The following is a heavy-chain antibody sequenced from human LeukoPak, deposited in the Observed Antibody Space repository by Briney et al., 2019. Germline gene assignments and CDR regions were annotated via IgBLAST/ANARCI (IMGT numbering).Heavy chain of an antibody. Sequence: ASVKVSCKASGYTFTSYGISWVRQAPGQGLEWMGWINPNSGGINYAQKFQGRVTMTRDTSISTAYMELSRLRSDDTAVYYCARVLGYCSSTSCPWPDYWGQGTLVSVSS. CDR2: INPNSGGI. CDR1: GYTFTSYG. J-gene: IGHJ4*02. CDR3: ARVLGYCSSTSCPWPDY. D-gene: IGHD2-2*01. V-gene: IGHV1-2*02.